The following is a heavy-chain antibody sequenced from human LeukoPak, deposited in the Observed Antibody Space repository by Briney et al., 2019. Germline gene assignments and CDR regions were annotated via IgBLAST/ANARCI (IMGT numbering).Heavy chain of an antibody. CDR1: GFTFSSYG. J-gene: IGHJ3*02. CDR2: INNNGGST. CDR3: VKDRGRDIFTGYSYAFDI. D-gene: IGHD3-9*01. Sequence: GGSLRLSCSASGFTFSSYGMHWVRQAPGKGLEYVSAINNNGGSTYYADSVKGRFTISRDNSKNTLYLQMSSLRAEDTAVYYCVKDRGRDIFTGYSYAFDIWGQGTMVTVSS. V-gene: IGHV3-64D*09.